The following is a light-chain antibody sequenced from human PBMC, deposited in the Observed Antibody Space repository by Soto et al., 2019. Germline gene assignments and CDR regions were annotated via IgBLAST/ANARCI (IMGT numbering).Light chain of an antibody. J-gene: IGKJ1*01. Sequence: DIQMTQSPSTLSASVGDRVTITCRASQSISSWLAWYQQKPGNAPKLLIYKASSLESGVPPRFSGSGSGTEFTLIIRSLQPDDFATYYCQHYNGYSWSFGQGTKVEIE. CDR2: KAS. V-gene: IGKV1-5*03. CDR1: QSISSW. CDR3: QHYNGYSWS.